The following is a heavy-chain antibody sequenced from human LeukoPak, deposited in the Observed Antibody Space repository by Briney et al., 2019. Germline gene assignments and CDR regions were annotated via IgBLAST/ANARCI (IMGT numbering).Heavy chain of an antibody. Sequence: GGSLRLSCAASGFTFSSYAMSWVRHSPGRGLEWVSAISGGGSSTYYADSVKGRFTISRDNSKNTVSLQMSSLRAEDTAVYYCASTYSYGPGSFDYWGQGTLVTVSS. CDR3: ASTYSYGPGSFDY. J-gene: IGHJ4*02. CDR2: ISGGGSST. D-gene: IGHD3-10*01. CDR1: GFTFSSYA. V-gene: IGHV3-23*01.